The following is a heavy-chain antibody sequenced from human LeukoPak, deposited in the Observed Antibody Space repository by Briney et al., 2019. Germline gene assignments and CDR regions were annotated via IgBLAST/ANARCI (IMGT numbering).Heavy chain of an antibody. V-gene: IGHV3-23*01. CDR2: LTNSGGSGGVT. J-gene: IGHJ4*02. CDR1: GFTFSTYA. D-gene: IGHD3-22*01. Sequence: GGSLRLSCAASGFTFSTYAMSWVRQAPGKGLGWGSALTNSGGSGGVTYYADSVKGRFIISRDNSKSTLYLQLSSLRAEDTAVYYCAKAMSTDHYDSRGFYRVDFDSWGQGTLVTVSS. CDR3: AKAMSTDHYDSRGFYRVDFDS.